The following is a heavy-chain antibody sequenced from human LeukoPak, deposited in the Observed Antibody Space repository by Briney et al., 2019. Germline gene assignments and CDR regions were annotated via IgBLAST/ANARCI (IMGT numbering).Heavy chain of an antibody. D-gene: IGHD4-23*01. CDR1: GGSISSGSYY. V-gene: IGHV4-61*02. Sequence: SETLSLTCTVPGGSISSGSYYWSWIRQPAGKGLEWIGRIYTSGSTNYNPSLKSRVTISVDTSKNQFSLKLSSVTAADTAVYYCARERYGGKDYWGQGTLVTVSS. CDR3: ARERYGGKDY. J-gene: IGHJ4*02. CDR2: IYTSGST.